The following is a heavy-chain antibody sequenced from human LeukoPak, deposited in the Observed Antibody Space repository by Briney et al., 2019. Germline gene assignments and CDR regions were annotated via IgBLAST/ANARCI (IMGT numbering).Heavy chain of an antibody. Sequence: SETLSLTCTVSGGSISSYYWSWIRQPPGKGLEWIGYIYYSGSTNYNPSLKSRVTMSVDTSKNQFSLKLSSVTAADTAVYYCARGGYSSSFDYWGQGTLVTVSS. V-gene: IGHV4-59*12. CDR2: IYYSGST. CDR3: ARGGYSSSFDY. J-gene: IGHJ4*02. D-gene: IGHD6-13*01. CDR1: GGSISSYY.